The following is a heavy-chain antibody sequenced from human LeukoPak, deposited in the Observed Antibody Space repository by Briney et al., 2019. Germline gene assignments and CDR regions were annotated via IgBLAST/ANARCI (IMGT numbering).Heavy chain of an antibody. CDR3: ARAQEKLRRELDDAFDI. D-gene: IGHD1-7*01. V-gene: IGHV7-4-1*02. CDR1: GYTFTSYA. Sequence: ASVKVSCKASGYTFTSYAMNWVRQAPGQGLEWMGWINTNTGNPTYAQGFTGRFVFSLDTSVSTAYLQISSLKAEDTAVYYCARAQEKLRRELDDAFDIWGQGTMVTVSS. J-gene: IGHJ3*02. CDR2: INTNTGNP.